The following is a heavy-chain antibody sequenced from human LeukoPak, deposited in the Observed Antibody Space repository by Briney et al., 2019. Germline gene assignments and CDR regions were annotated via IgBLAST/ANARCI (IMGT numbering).Heavy chain of an antibody. CDR2: IKQDGSEK. Sequence: PGGSLRLSCAASGFTFSKYWMSWVRQAPGKGLEWVANIKQDGSEKYYVDSVKGRFTVSRDNAKNSLYLQMNNLTAEDTALYYCARDRGGSDWGQGTLVIVSS. CDR3: ARDRGGSD. J-gene: IGHJ4*02. D-gene: IGHD1-26*01. CDR1: GFTFSKYW. V-gene: IGHV3-7*01.